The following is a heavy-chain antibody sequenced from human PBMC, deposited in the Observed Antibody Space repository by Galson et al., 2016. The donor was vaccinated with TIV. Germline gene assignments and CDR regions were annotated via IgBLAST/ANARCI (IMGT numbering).Heavy chain of an antibody. J-gene: IGHJ4*02. V-gene: IGHV4-34*01. Sequence: SETLSLTCAVSGGSFSDYSWNWIRQPPGKGLEWIGEINHSGSTNYNPSLRSRVTISIDTSRNQFSLRLSSVTAADTAVYYCVRGPRLENYYYRTGFWYYFDYWGPGTLVTVSS. CDR1: GGSFSDYS. CDR3: VRGPRLENYYYRTGFWYYFDY. D-gene: IGHD3-22*01. CDR2: INHSGST.